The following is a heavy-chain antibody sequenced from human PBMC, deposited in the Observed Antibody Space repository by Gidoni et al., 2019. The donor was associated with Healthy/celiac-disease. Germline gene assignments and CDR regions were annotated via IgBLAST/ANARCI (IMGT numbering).Heavy chain of an antibody. CDR1: GGSFSGYY. CDR3: ARGGSGTGASRAFDY. CDR2: INHSGST. V-gene: IGHV4-34*01. J-gene: IGHJ4*02. Sequence: QVQLQQWGAGLLKPSETLSLTCAVYGGSFSGYYWSWIRQPPGKGLEGIGEINHSGSTNYTPSLKSRVTISVDTSKNQFSLKLSSVTAADTAVYYCARGGSGTGASRAFDYWGQGTLVTVSS. D-gene: IGHD1-1*01.